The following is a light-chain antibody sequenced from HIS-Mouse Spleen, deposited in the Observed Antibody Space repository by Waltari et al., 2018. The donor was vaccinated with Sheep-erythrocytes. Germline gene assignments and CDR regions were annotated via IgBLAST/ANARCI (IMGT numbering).Light chain of an antibody. J-gene: IGLJ3*02. Sequence: SYELTQPPSVSVSPGQTARITCPGDALPKNYAYWYQQKSGQAPVLVIYEDSKRPYGIPERFSGSTSGTMANLTISGAQVEDEADYYCYSTDSSGNHWVFGGGTKLTVL. CDR2: EDS. CDR3: YSTDSSGNHWV. V-gene: IGLV3-10*01. CDR1: ALPKNY.